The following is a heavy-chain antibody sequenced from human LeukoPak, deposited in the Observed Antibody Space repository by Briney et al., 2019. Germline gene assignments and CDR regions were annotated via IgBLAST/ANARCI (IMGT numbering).Heavy chain of an antibody. J-gene: IGHJ5*02. D-gene: IGHD3-22*01. Sequence: GGSLRLSCAASGFTFSSYWMSWVRQAPRKGLEWVANIKQDGSEKYYVDSVKGRFTISRDNAKNSLYLQMNSLRAEDTAVYYCARDHRYYYDSSGYYYHWGQGTLVTVSS. CDR1: GFTFSSYW. CDR2: IKQDGSEK. V-gene: IGHV3-7*01. CDR3: ARDHRYYYDSSGYYYH.